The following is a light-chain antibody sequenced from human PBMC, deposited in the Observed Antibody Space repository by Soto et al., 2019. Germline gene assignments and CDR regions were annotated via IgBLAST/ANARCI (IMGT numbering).Light chain of an antibody. CDR1: QSISSY. CDR2: AAS. Sequence: DIQMTQSPSSLSASVGDRVTITCRASQSISSYLNWYQQKPGKAPKLPIYAASSLQSGVPSRFSGSGSGTDFTLTISSLQPEDFATYYCQQSYSTSRTFGQGT. V-gene: IGKV1-39*01. CDR3: QQSYSTSRT. J-gene: IGKJ1*01.